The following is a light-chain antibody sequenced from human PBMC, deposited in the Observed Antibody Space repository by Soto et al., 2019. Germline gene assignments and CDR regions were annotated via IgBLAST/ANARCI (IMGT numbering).Light chain of an antibody. V-gene: IGLV1-44*01. Sequence: QSVLTQPPLASGTPGQRVTIFCSGSTSNIGGSTVNWYQHLPGTAPKLLIFGNTRRPSGVPDRFSGSRSGTSASLAISGLQSEDAADYHCASWDDSLNGPVFGAGTKLTGL. J-gene: IGLJ3*02. CDR1: TSNIGGST. CDR3: ASWDDSLNGPV. CDR2: GNT.